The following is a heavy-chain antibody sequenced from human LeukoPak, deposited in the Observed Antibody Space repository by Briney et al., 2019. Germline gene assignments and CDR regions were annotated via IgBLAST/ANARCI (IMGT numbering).Heavy chain of an antibody. D-gene: IGHD5-18*01. Sequence: SETLSLTCTVSGGSISSYYWSWIRQPAGKGLEWIGRIYTSGSTNYNPSLKSRVTMSVDTSKNQFSLKLSSVTAADTAVYYCARGKSRYSYGYPYYYYYMDVWGKGTTVTVSS. CDR2: IYTSGST. CDR3: ARGKSRYSYGYPYYYYYMDV. J-gene: IGHJ6*03. CDR1: GGSISSYY. V-gene: IGHV4-4*07.